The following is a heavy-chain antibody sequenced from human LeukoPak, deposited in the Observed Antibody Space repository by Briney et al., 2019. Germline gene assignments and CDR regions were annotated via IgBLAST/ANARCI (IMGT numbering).Heavy chain of an antibody. CDR2: IKHDGSVQ. CDR3: ARDPEDYYDSSAYYDGFDM. J-gene: IGHJ3*02. CDR1: GFTFSSYW. Sequence: GRPLRLSCAASGFTFSSYWMSWVRQAPGKGLEWVANIKHDGSVQYCVDSVKGRFTISRDNAKNSLYLQMNSLRAEDTAVYYCARDPEDYYDSSAYYDGFDMWGQGTMVTVSS. V-gene: IGHV3-7*01. D-gene: IGHD3-22*01.